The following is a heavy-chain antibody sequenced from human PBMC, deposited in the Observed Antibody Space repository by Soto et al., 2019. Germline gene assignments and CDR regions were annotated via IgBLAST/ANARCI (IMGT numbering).Heavy chain of an antibody. CDR3: ARDSGDIVVVPAAGRDNWFDP. V-gene: IGHV3-21*01. CDR2: ISSSSSYI. J-gene: IGHJ5*02. Sequence: SLRLSCAASGFTFSSYSMNWVRQAPGKGLEWVSSISSSSSYIYYADSVKGRFTISRDNAKNSLYLQMNSLRAEDTAVYYCARDSGDIVVVPAAGRDNWFDPWGQGTLVTVSS. D-gene: IGHD2-2*01. CDR1: GFTFSSYS.